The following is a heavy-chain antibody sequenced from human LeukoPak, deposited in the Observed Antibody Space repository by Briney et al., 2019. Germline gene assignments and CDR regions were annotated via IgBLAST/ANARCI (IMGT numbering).Heavy chain of an antibody. CDR2: IYYSGST. J-gene: IGHJ5*02. Sequence: SETLSLTCTVSGGSISSSTYYWGWIRQPPGKGRDWIGSIYYSGSTYYNPSLKSRVTISVDTSKNQFSLKLSSVTAADTAVYYCARWLVVGDNWFDPWGQGTLVTVSS. CDR1: GGSISSSTYY. V-gene: IGHV4-39*01. D-gene: IGHD6-19*01. CDR3: ARWLVVGDNWFDP.